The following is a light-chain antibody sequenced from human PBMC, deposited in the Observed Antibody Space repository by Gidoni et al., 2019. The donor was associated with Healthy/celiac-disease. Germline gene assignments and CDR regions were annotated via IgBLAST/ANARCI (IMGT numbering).Light chain of an antibody. CDR3: QSADSSGTYRRV. CDR1: ALPKQY. CDR2: KDS. J-gene: IGLJ3*02. V-gene: IGLV3-25*03. Sequence: SYELTQPPSVSVSPGQTARITCSGDALPKQYAYWYQQKPGQAPVLVIYKDSERPSGIPARFSGSSSGTTVTLPISGVQAEDEADYYCQSADSSGTYRRVFGGGTKLTVL.